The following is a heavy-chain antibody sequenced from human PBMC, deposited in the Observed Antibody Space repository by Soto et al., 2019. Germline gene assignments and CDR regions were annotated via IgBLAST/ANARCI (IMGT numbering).Heavy chain of an antibody. CDR3: ARNYDSSGYYYGGSGDAFDI. Sequence: SVKVSCKASGGTFSSYASSWGRQAPGQGLEWMGGIIPIFGTANYAQKFQGRVTITADKSTSTAYMELSSLRSEDTAVYYCARNYDSSGYYYGGSGDAFDIWGQGTMVTVSS. V-gene: IGHV1-69*06. CDR2: IIPIFGTA. J-gene: IGHJ3*02. CDR1: GGTFSSYA. D-gene: IGHD3-22*01.